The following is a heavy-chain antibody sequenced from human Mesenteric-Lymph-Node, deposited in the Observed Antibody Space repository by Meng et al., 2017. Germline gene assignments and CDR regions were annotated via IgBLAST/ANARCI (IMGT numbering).Heavy chain of an antibody. V-gene: IGHV1-3*01. CDR1: GYTFTSYA. Sequence: VQLVASGAEVKKPGASVKVSCEASGYTFTSYAIHWVRQAPGQRLEWMGWINVANSNTKYSQKFQGRVTITRDTSARTAYMELSSLRSEDTAVYYCAREAYGWGTCALDYWGQGTLVTVSS. J-gene: IGHJ4*02. CDR3: AREAYGWGTCALDY. D-gene: IGHD3-10*01. CDR2: INVANSNT.